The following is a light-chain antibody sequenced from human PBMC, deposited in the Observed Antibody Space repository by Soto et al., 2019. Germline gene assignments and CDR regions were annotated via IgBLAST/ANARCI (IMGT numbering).Light chain of an antibody. Sequence: QSVLTQPASVSDSPGQSITISCTGTSSDVGGSNFVSWYQQHPGKPPKLIIYDVANRPSGVSNRFSGAKSGSTASLIISRLQTEDEADYHCVAYISSTTYVFGTGAKVTVL. CDR2: DVA. CDR3: VAYISSTTYV. J-gene: IGLJ1*01. CDR1: SSDVGGSNF. V-gene: IGLV2-14*03.